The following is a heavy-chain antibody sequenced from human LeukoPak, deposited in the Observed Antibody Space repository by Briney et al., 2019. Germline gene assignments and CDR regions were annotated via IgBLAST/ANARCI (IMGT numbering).Heavy chain of an antibody. J-gene: IGHJ4*02. CDR2: ISYDGSNK. CDR1: GFTFSSYG. CDR3: AIERIVGVN. V-gene: IGHV3-30*03. D-gene: IGHD3-22*01. Sequence: GGSLRLSCAASGFTFSSYGMHWVRQAPGKGLEWVAVISYDGSNKYYADSGKGRFTISRDNSKNTLYLQMNSLRAEDTAVHYCAIERIVGVNWGQGTLVTVSS.